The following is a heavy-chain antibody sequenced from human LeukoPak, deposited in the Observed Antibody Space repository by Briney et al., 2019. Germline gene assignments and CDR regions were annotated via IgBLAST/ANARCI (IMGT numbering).Heavy chain of an antibody. CDR2: INSDGSST. CDR3: AGGLGGLDY. V-gene: IGHV3-74*01. Sequence: GGSLRLSCAASGFTFSGFWMHWVRQAPGKGLVWVSRINSDGSSTSYADSVKGRFIISRDNAKNTLYLQMNSLRAEDTAVYYCAGGLGGLDYWGQGALVTVSS. D-gene: IGHD1-26*01. J-gene: IGHJ4*02. CDR1: GFTFSGFW.